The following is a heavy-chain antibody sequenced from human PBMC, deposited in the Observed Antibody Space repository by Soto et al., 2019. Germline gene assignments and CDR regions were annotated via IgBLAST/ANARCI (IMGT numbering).Heavy chain of an antibody. Sequence: SVKVSCKASGGTFSSYAISWVRQAPGQGLEWMGGIIPIFGTANYAQKFQGRVTITADESTSTAYMELSSLRSEDTAVYYCARGGEYYYDSSGYSPYYYYGMDVWGHGTTVTVSS. J-gene: IGHJ6*02. V-gene: IGHV1-69*13. CDR1: GGTFSSYA. CDR2: IIPIFGTA. D-gene: IGHD3-22*01. CDR3: ARGGEYYYDSSGYSPYYYYGMDV.